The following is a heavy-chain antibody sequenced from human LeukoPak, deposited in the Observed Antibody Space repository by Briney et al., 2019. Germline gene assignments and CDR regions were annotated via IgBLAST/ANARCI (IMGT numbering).Heavy chain of an antibody. CDR2: INEDGSEK. Sequence: GGSLRLSCAASGFTFSDYWMSWVRQAPGKGLEWVANINEDGSEKYYVDSVKGRFTISRDNAKNSLYLQMKSLRADDTAVYFCARARDYGFDYWGQGTLVTVSS. J-gene: IGHJ4*02. CDR3: ARARDYGFDY. D-gene: IGHD4-17*01. CDR1: GFTFSDYW. V-gene: IGHV3-7*01.